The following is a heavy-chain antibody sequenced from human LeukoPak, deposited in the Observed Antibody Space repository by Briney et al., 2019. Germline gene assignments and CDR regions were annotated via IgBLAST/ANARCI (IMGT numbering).Heavy chain of an antibody. Sequence: GGSLRLSCVASGFTFSSYGMHWVRQAPGKGLEWVAVIWYDGSNKYYADSVKGRFTISRDNAKNSLYLQMNSLRDEDTAVYYCARDHDFWSGYYIGLVGYWGQGTLVTVSS. D-gene: IGHD3-3*01. CDR3: ARDHDFWSGYYIGLVGY. V-gene: IGHV3-33*01. CDR2: IWYDGSNK. CDR1: GFTFSSYG. J-gene: IGHJ4*02.